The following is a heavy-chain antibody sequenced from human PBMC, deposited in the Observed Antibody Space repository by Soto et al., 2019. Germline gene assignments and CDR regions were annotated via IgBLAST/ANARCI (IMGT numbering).Heavy chain of an antibody. CDR3: ARQRRTSSWPDYFDY. Sequence: SETLSLTCTVSGDSISSSSYYWGWIRQPPGKGLEWIGSIYYTGSTYFNPSLKSRVTMSVDTSKNQFSLKLSSVTAADTAVHYCARQRRTSSWPDYFDYWGQGALVTVSS. D-gene: IGHD6-13*01. CDR2: IYYTGST. J-gene: IGHJ4*02. V-gene: IGHV4-39*01. CDR1: GDSISSSSYY.